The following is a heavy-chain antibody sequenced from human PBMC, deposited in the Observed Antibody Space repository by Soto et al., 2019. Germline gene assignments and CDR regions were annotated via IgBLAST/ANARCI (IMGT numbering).Heavy chain of an antibody. CDR2: FYTTGTP. D-gene: IGHD3-10*01. CDR1: GGSISSYY. CDR3: ARAGNQYGVDV. V-gene: IGHV4-4*07. J-gene: IGHJ6*02. Sequence: QVQLQESGPGLVKPSETLSLTCTVSGGSISSYYWSWIRQSAGKGLEWLGRFYTTGTPDYNPSLKSRLSMSTDTSKNQLSLRLTSVNAADPGVYYCARAGNQYGVDVWGQGTTVTVSS.